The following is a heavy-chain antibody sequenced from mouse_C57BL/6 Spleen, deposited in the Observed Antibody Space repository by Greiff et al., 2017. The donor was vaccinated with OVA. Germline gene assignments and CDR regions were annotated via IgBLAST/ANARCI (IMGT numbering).Heavy chain of an antibody. CDR3: ARRTAQAWFAY. V-gene: IGHV1-82*01. Sequence: VQLKESGPELVKPGASVKISCKASGYAFSSSWMNWVKQRPGKGLEWIGRIYPGDGDTNYNGKFKGKATLTVDKSSSTAYMQLSSLTSEDSAVYYCARRTAQAWFAYWGQGTLVTVSA. CDR2: IYPGDGDT. D-gene: IGHD3-2*02. J-gene: IGHJ3*01. CDR1: GYAFSSSW.